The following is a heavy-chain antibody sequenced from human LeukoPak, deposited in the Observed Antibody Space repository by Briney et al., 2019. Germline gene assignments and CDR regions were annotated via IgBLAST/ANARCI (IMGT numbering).Heavy chain of an antibody. CDR1: GGTFSSYA. D-gene: IGHD2-2*01. Sequence: ASVKVSCKASGGTFSSYAISWVRQAPGQGLEWVGRIIPIFGTANYAQKFQGRVTITTDESTSTAYMELSSLRSEDTAVYYCAGFRVVPAATNWFDPWGQGTLVTVSS. V-gene: IGHV1-69*05. CDR2: IIPIFGTA. J-gene: IGHJ5*02. CDR3: AGFRVVPAATNWFDP.